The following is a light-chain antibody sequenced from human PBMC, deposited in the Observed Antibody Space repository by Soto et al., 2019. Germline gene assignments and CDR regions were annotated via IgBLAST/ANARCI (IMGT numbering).Light chain of an antibody. V-gene: IGLV1-44*01. Sequence: QSVLTQPPSASGTPGQRVTISCSGSNSNIGNNKVNWYQQLPGTAPKLLIYTSNQRPSGVPDRFSGSRSGNTASLTISGLQAEDEADYYCCSYAATYTYVFGTGTKVTVL. J-gene: IGLJ1*01. CDR1: NSNIGNNK. CDR2: TSN. CDR3: CSYAATYTYV.